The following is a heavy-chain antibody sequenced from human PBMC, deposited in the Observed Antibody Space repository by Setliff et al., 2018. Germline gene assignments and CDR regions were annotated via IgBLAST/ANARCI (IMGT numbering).Heavy chain of an antibody. CDR1: GGTFNNYA. Sequence: SVKVSCKASGGTFNNYAISWVRQAPGQGLKWMGGIIPIFGTTKYAQKFQGRVTITADESTNTAYMELRSLGSDDTAVYYCATFRGYTYGYDYWGQGTLVTVSS. CDR3: ATFRGYTYGYDY. V-gene: IGHV1-69*13. CDR2: IIPIFGTT. D-gene: IGHD5-18*01. J-gene: IGHJ4*02.